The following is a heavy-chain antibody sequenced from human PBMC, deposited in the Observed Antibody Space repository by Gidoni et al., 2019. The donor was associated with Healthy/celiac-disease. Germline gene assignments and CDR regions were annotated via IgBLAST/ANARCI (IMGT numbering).Heavy chain of an antibody. Sequence: QVQLVESGGGVVQPGRSLRLSCAASGFTFSSYGMHWVRQAPGKGLEWVAVISYYGSNKYYADSVKGRFTISRDNSKNTLYLQMNSLRAEDTAVYYCAKDEMATMGGYFDYWGQGTLVTVSS. D-gene: IGHD5-12*01. J-gene: IGHJ4*02. CDR2: ISYYGSNK. V-gene: IGHV3-30*18. CDR1: GFTFSSYG. CDR3: AKDEMATMGGYFDY.